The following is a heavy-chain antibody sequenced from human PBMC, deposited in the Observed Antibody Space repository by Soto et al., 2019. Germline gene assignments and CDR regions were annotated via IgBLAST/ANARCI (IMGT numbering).Heavy chain of an antibody. CDR2: IWHDGTTK. CDR1: GFTFNSFG. D-gene: IGHD2-8*01. Sequence: QVQLVESGGGVVQPGTSLRLSCGASGFTFNSFGMRWVRQAPGKGLEWVAIIWHDGTTKYYVDSVKGRFTISRDNSKDTLYLQMNNLRAEDTAVYYCARTGLQIVQATSYYYGLDVWGQGTTVTVSS. V-gene: IGHV3-33*01. CDR3: ARTGLQIVQATSYYYGLDV. J-gene: IGHJ6*02.